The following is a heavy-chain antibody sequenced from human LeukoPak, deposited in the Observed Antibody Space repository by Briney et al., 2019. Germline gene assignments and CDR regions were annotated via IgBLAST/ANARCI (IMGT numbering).Heavy chain of an antibody. V-gene: IGHV3-21*04. CDR3: ARDEDIVVVPAAIGLGDYYYGMDV. D-gene: IGHD2-2*02. J-gene: IGHJ6*02. CDR1: GFTFSSYS. Sequence: GGSLRLSCAASGFTFSSYSMTWVRQAPGKGLEWVSSISSSSSYIYYADSVKGRFTISRDNAKNSLYLQMNSLRAEDTAVYYCARDEDIVVVPAAIGLGDYYYGMDVWGQGTTVTVSS. CDR2: ISSSSSYI.